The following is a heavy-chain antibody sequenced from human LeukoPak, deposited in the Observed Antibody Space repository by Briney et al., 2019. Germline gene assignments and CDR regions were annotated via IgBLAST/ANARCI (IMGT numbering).Heavy chain of an antibody. CDR3: ARANYYGSGKKDLDY. CDR1: GYTFTTYD. CDR2: MNPNSGNT. J-gene: IGHJ4*02. D-gene: IGHD3-10*01. V-gene: IGHV1-8*01. Sequence: ASVKVSCKASGYTFTTYDIHWVRQATGQGLAWMGWMNPNSGNTGYAQKFQGRVTMTRNTSVSTAYMELNSLRSEDTAVYYCARANYYGSGKKDLDYWGQGTLVTVSS.